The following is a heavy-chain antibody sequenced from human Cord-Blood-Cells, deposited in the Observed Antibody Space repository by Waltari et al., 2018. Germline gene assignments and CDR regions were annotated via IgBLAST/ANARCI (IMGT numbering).Heavy chain of an antibody. V-gene: IGHV1-8*01. D-gene: IGHD3-3*01. CDR3: ARLRTDDFWSGYYYYYYGMDV. CDR1: GYTFTSYD. J-gene: IGHJ6*02. CDR2: MSPNSGNT. Sequence: QVQLVQSGAEVKKPGASVKVSCKASGYTFTSYDINWVRQATGQGLEWMGWMSPNSGNTGYAQKFQGRVTMTRNTSISTAYMELSSLRSEDTAVYYCARLRTDDFWSGYYYYYYGMDVWGQGTTVTVSS.